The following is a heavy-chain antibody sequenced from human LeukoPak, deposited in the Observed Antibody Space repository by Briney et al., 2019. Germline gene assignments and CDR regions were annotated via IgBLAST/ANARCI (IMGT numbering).Heavy chain of an antibody. V-gene: IGHV4-59*01. CDR2: IYYSGST. CDR3: ARRSSWDYDFDY. J-gene: IGHJ4*02. Sequence: SETLSLTCTVSGGSISSYYWSWIRQPPGKGLEWIGYIYYSGSTNYNSSLKSRVTMSVDTSKNQFSLKLSSVTAADTAVYYCARRSSWDYDFDYWGQGTLVTVSS. CDR1: GGSISSYY. D-gene: IGHD1-7*01.